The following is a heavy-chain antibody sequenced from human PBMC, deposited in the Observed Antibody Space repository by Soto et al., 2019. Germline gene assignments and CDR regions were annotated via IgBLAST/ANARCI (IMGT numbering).Heavy chain of an antibody. CDR2: IYYTGST. V-gene: IGHV4-39*07. Sequence: SETLSLTCTVSGGSISSSSYYWGWIRQPPGKGLEWIGSIYYTGSTNYNPSLKSRVTISADKPKNQFSLKLSSVTAADTAVYYCARDVRDTSMVTGFYYWGQGILVTVSS. D-gene: IGHD5-18*01. CDR1: GGSISSSSYY. CDR3: ARDVRDTSMVTGFYY. J-gene: IGHJ4*02.